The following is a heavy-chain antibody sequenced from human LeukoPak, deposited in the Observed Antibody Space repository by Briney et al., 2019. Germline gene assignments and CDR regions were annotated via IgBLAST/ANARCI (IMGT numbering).Heavy chain of an antibody. CDR2: IYSGGNT. Sequence: GGSLRLSCAVSGFSVSSDYMSWVHQAPGKGPEWVSVIYSGGNTYYAASVRGRFTISRDNSKNTLSLQMNTLRAEDTAVYYCARGRNYFDYWGQGTLVTVSS. V-gene: IGHV3-53*01. J-gene: IGHJ4*02. CDR1: GFSVSSDY. CDR3: ARGRNYFDY.